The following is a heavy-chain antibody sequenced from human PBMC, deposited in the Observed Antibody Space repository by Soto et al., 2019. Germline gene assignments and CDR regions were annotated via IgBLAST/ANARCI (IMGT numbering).Heavy chain of an antibody. D-gene: IGHD6-6*01. V-gene: IGHV1-69*13. CDR1: GGTFSSYA. CDR3: ARGIAARLQVGYYYYGMDV. Sequence: SVKVSCKASGGTFSSYAISWVRQAPGQGLEWMGGIIPIFGTANYAQKFQGRVTITADESTSTAYMELSSPRSEDTAVYYCARGIAARLQVGYYYYGMDVWGQGTTVTVSS. CDR2: IIPIFGTA. J-gene: IGHJ6*02.